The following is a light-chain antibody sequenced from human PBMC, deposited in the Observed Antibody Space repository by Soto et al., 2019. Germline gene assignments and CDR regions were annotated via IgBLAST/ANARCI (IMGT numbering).Light chain of an antibody. V-gene: IGKV1-39*01. CDR1: QSISSY. CDR3: QQSYSTPRT. Sequence: DIQMTQSPSSLSASVGDRVTITCRASQSISSYLNWYQQKPGKAPKLLIYAASSLQSGVPSRFSGSGSGTDFPLTISSLQPEDFATYYCQQSYSTPRTFGQGTKGESK. J-gene: IGKJ1*01. CDR2: AAS.